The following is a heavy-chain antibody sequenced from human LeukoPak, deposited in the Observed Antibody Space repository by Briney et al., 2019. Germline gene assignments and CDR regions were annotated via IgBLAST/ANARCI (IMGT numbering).Heavy chain of an antibody. CDR2: IYTSGST. D-gene: IGHD3-3*01. CDR1: GGSISSYY. Sequence: SETLSLTCTVSGGSISSYYWSWIRQPAGKGLEWNRRIYTSGSTNYNPSLKSRVTMSVDTSKNQFSLKLSSVTAADTAVYYCARGRITIFGVVIIGGDYYFDYWGQGTLVTVSS. J-gene: IGHJ4*02. CDR3: ARGRITIFGVVIIGGDYYFDY. V-gene: IGHV4-4*07.